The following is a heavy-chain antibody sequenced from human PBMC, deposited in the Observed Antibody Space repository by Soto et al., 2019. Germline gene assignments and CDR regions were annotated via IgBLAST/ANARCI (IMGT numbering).Heavy chain of an antibody. CDR2: IIPIFGTA. CDR1: GGTFSSYA. D-gene: IGHD3-3*01. CDR3: ARDYDFWSGSYGGMDV. V-gene: IGHV1-69*13. J-gene: IGHJ6*02. Sequence: GASVKVSCKASGGTFSSYAISWVRQAPGQGLEWMGGIIPIFGTANYAQKFQGRVTITADESTSTAYMELSSPRSEDTAVYYCARDYDFWSGSYGGMDVWGQGTTVTVSS.